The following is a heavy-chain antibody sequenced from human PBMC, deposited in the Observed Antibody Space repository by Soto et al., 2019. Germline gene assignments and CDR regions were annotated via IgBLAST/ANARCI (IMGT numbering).Heavy chain of an antibody. J-gene: IGHJ4*02. Sequence: QVQLVESGGGVAQPGRSLRLSCAASGFTFSSYGMHWVRQAPGKGLEWVAVISYDGSNKYYADSVKGRFTISRDNSKNTLYLQMNSLRAEDTAVYYCAKDKGIVGATPHYWGQGTLVTVSS. CDR2: ISYDGSNK. D-gene: IGHD1-26*01. CDR3: AKDKGIVGATPHY. V-gene: IGHV3-30*18. CDR1: GFTFSSYG.